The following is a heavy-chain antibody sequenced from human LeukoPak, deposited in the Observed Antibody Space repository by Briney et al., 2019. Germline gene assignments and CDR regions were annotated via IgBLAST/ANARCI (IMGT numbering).Heavy chain of an antibody. CDR2: IYYSGST. Sequence: SETLSLTCTVSGGSISSSSYYWGWIRQPPGKGLEWIGSIYYSGSTYYNPSLKSRVTISVDTSKNQFSLKLSSVTAADTAVYYCAMGSNYGGRKGYFDYWGQGTLVTVSS. CDR1: GGSISSSSYY. V-gene: IGHV4-39*07. J-gene: IGHJ4*02. D-gene: IGHD4-11*01. CDR3: AMGSNYGGRKGYFDY.